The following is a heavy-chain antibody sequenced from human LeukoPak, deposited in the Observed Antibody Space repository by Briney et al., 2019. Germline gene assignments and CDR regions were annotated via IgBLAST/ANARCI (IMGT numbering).Heavy chain of an antibody. Sequence: GASVKVSCKASGYTFTSYAMHWVRQAPGQRLEWMGWINAGNGNTKYSQKFQGRVTITRDTSASTAYMELSSLRSEDTAVYYCARDFDSSSWYGSNWFDPWGQGTLVTVSS. D-gene: IGHD6-13*01. CDR1: GYTFTSYA. V-gene: IGHV1-3*01. CDR2: INAGNGNT. J-gene: IGHJ5*02. CDR3: ARDFDSSSWYGSNWFDP.